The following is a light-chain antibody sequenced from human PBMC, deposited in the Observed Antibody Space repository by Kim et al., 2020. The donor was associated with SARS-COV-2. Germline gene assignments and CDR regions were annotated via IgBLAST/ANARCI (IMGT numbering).Light chain of an antibody. CDR1: NIGSKS. V-gene: IGLV3-21*04. J-gene: IGLJ2*01. CDR3: QVWDSSSDHVV. Sequence: APGKTATITCGGNNIGSKSVHWYQQKPGQARVLVIYYDSDRPSGIPERFSGSNSGNTATLTISRVEAGDEADYYCQVWDSSSDHVVFGGGTQLTVL. CDR2: YDS.